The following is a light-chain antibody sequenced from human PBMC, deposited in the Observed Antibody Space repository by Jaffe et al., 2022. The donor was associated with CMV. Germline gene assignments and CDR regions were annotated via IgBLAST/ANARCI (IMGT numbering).Light chain of an antibody. J-gene: IGKJ4*01. Sequence: DIQMTQSPSTLSASVGDRVTITCRASQSIGTWLAWYQQKSGRAPELLIYRTSTLQSGVPSRFSGSGSGTDFTLTISSLQPDDFATYYCQQYDKYSTFGGGTKVEIK. V-gene: IGKV1-5*03. CDR1: QSIGTW. CDR2: RTS. CDR3: QQYDKYST.